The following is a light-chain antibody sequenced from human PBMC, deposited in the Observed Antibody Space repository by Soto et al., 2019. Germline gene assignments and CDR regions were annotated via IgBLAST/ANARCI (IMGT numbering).Light chain of an antibody. CDR3: QQYNNWLRT. Sequence: EIVMTQSPATLSVSPGARAPLSCRASQSVSSNLAWYQQKPGQAPRLLIYGASTRATGIPGRFSGSGSGTEFTLTISSLQSEDFAVYYCQQYNNWLRTFGQGTKVDIK. CDR2: GAS. V-gene: IGKV3-15*01. CDR1: QSVSSN. J-gene: IGKJ1*01.